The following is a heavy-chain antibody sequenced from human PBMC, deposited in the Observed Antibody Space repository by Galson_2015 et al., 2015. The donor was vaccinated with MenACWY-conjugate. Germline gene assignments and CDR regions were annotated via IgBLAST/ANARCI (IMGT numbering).Heavy chain of an antibody. D-gene: IGHD3-10*01. CDR3: ARNPKVTMLRGAGWFDP. Sequence: SVKVSCKASGYTFTSYGMHWVRQAPGQRLEWMGWINAGNGSTKYAQKFQGRVTMTRDTSASTAYMELSSLTSEDTAVYYCARNPKVTMLRGAGWFDPWGQGTLVIVSS. J-gene: IGHJ5*02. V-gene: IGHV1-3*01. CDR2: INAGNGST. CDR1: GYTFTSYG.